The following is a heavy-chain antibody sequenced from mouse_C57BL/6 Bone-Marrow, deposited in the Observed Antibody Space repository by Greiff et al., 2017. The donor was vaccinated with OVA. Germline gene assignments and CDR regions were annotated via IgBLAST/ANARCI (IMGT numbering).Heavy chain of an antibody. Sequence: EVQLQQSGAELVRPGASVKLSCTASGFNIKDDYMHWVKQRPEQGLEWIGWIDPENGDTEYASKFQGKATITADTSSNTAYLQLSSLTSEDTAVYYGTPITTVGFDYWGQGTTLTVSS. J-gene: IGHJ2*01. CDR2: IDPENGDT. CDR3: TPITTVGFDY. V-gene: IGHV14-4*01. CDR1: GFNIKDDY. D-gene: IGHD1-1*01.